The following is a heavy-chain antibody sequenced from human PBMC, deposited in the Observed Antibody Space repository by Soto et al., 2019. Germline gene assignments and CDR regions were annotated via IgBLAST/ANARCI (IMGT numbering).Heavy chain of an antibody. Sequence: EVQLVESGGGLVQPGGSLRLSCAASGFTFSSYWMHWVRQAPGKGLVWVSRINSDGSATSYADSVKGRFTISRDNAKNTLYLQMNSLRAEDTAVYYCARGGGLNWYFDLWGRGTLVTVSS. CDR2: INSDGSAT. D-gene: IGHD3-16*01. J-gene: IGHJ2*01. V-gene: IGHV3-74*01. CDR3: ARGGGLNWYFDL. CDR1: GFTFSSYW.